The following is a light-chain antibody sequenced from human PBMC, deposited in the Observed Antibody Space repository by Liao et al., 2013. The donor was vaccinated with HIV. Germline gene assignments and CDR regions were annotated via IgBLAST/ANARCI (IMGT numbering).Light chain of an antibody. Sequence: SYVLTQPPSVSVAPGETARITCGGNNIGSKRVHWYQQKPGQAPVLVLFHDNDRPSGIPDRFSGSNSGNLATLTISRVEAGDEADYYCQVWDNGDDRVVFGGGTKLTVL. V-gene: IGLV3-21*04. CDR2: HDN. CDR1: NIGSKR. J-gene: IGLJ2*01. CDR3: QVWDNGDDRVV.